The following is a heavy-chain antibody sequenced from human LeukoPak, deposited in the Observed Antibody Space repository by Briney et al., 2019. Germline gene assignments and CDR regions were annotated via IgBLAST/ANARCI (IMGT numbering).Heavy chain of an antibody. CDR3: ARGGAQSGYYFDN. CDR2: INWNGGST. J-gene: IGHJ4*02. D-gene: IGHD1-26*01. V-gene: IGHV3-20*04. CDR1: GFTFDDYG. Sequence: GGSLRLSCAASGFTFDDYGMSWLRQAPGKGLEWVSGINWNGGSTGYIDSVKGRFIISRDNAKTSLYLQMNSLRAENTAFYYCARGGAQSGYYFDNWGQGILVTVAP.